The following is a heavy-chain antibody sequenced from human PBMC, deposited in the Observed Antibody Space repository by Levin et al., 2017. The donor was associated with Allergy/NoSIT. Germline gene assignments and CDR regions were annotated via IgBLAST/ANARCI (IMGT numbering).Heavy chain of an antibody. J-gene: IGHJ4*02. CDR2: ISYDGSNK. CDR3: AKADYYYDSSGYYKN. V-gene: IGHV3-30*18. CDR1: GFTFSSYG. Sequence: GGSLRLSCAASGFTFSSYGMHWVRQAPGKGLEWVAVISYDGSNKYYADSVKGRFTISRDNSKNTLYLQMNSLRAEDTAVYYCAKADYYYDSSGYYKNWGQGTLVTVSS. D-gene: IGHD3-22*01.